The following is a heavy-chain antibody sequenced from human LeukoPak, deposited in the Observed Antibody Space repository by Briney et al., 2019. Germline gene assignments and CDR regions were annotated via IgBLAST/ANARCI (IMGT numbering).Heavy chain of an antibody. CDR2: ISSSSSTI. V-gene: IGHV3-48*04. J-gene: IGHJ4*02. CDR1: EFTFSTYS. Sequence: GGSLRLSCAASEFTFSTYSMNWVRQAPGKGLEWISFISSSSSTIYYADSVKGRFTVSRDDAKNSLYLQMNSLGAEDTAVYYCARDLTGYSTGWYVLYYFDYWGQGTLVTVFS. CDR3: ARDLTGYSTGWYVLYYFDY. D-gene: IGHD6-19*01.